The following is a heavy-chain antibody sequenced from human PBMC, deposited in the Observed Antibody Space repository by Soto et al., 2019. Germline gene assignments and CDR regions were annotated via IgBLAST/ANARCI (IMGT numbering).Heavy chain of an antibody. CDR3: ARGGSGWYYYYGMGV. D-gene: IGHD6-19*01. CDR1: GYTFTSYA. CDR2: INAGNGNT. Sequence: GASVKVSCKASGYTFTSYAMHWVRQAPGQRLEWMGWINAGNGNTKYSQKFQGRVTITRDTSASTAYMELSSLRSEDTAVYYCARGGSGWYYYYGMGVWGQGTTVTVSS. J-gene: IGHJ6*02. V-gene: IGHV1-3*01.